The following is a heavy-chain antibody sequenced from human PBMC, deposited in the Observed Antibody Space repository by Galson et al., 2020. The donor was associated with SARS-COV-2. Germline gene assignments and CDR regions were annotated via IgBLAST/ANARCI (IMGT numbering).Heavy chain of an antibody. CDR3: ARLPVVRGVDY. V-gene: IGHV4-59*01. CDR2: LYYGGKT. D-gene: IGHD3-10*01. J-gene: IGHJ4*02. Sequence: ASETLSLTCTVSGGSINIYYWSWIRQPPGKGLEWIGYLYYGGKTNYNPSLKSRVTISVDTSKGQISLTLSSVTAAATAVYYCARLPVVRGVDYWGQGILVTVPS. CDR1: GGSINIYY.